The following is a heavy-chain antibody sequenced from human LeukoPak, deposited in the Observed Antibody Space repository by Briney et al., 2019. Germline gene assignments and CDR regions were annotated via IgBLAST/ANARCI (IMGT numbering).Heavy chain of an antibody. CDR2: IIPIFGTA. CDR3: ALLGPIVGTSLWFDP. CDR1: GGTFSSYA. V-gene: IGHV1-69*05. J-gene: IGHJ5*02. D-gene: IGHD1-26*01. Sequence: SVKVSCKASGGTFSSYAISWVRQAPGQGLEWMGGIIPIFGTANYAQKFQGRVTITTDESTSTAYMELSSLRSEDTAVYYCALLGPIVGTSLWFDPWGQGTLVTVSS.